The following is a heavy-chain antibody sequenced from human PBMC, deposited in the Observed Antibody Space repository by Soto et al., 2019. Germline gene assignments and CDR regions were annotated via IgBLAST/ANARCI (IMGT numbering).Heavy chain of an antibody. Sequence: QVQLVQSGAEVKKPGASVKVSCKASGYTFTSYGISWVRQAPGQGLEWMGWISAYNGNTNYAQKLQGRVTMTTDTATSTADMELGRLRSDDTAVYYCARAMVRGVIVAVGDYWGQGTLVTVSS. D-gene: IGHD3-10*01. V-gene: IGHV1-18*01. CDR2: ISAYNGNT. CDR1: GYTFTSYG. J-gene: IGHJ4*02. CDR3: ARAMVRGVIVAVGDY.